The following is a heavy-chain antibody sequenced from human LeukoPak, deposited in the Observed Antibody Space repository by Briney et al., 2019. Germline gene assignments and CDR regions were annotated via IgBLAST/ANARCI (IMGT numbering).Heavy chain of an antibody. CDR3: VPTRGYSYGLDY. D-gene: IGHD5-18*01. J-gene: IGHJ4*02. V-gene: IGHV3-30*02. CDR2: IRYDGSNK. CDR1: GFTFSSYG. Sequence: GGSLRLSCAASGFTFSSYGMHWVRQAPGKGLEWVAFIRYDGSNKYYADSVKGRFTISRDNSKNTLYVQMNSLRAEDTAVYYCVPTRGYSYGLDYWGQGTLVTVSS.